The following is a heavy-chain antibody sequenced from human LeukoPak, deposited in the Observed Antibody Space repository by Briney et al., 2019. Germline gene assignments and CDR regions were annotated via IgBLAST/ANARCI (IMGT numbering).Heavy chain of an antibody. CDR1: GGSISSDDYY. Sequence: SETLSLTCTVSGGSISSDDYYWSWIRQPPGKGLEWIGHIYYRGSTNYNPSLKSRLSISVDTSKNQFSLKLSSVTDADTAVYYCARDSRIYYYDATDYPHDAFDIWGQGTMVTVSS. CDR2: IYYRGST. D-gene: IGHD3-22*01. J-gene: IGHJ3*02. CDR3: ARDSRIYYYDATDYPHDAFDI. V-gene: IGHV4-30-4*01.